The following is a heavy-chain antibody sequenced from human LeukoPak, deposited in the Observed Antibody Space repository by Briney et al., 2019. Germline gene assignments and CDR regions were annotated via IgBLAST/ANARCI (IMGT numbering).Heavy chain of an antibody. Sequence: ASVKVSCKASGYTFTGYYMHWVRQAPGQGLEWMGWINPNSGGTNYAQKFQGRVTMTRDTSISTAYMELSRLRSDDTAVYYCARGGGTTNYYYYYMDVWGKGTTVTVSS. V-gene: IGHV1-2*02. J-gene: IGHJ6*03. D-gene: IGHD2-15*01. CDR1: GYTFTGYY. CDR2: INPNSGGT. CDR3: ARGGGTTNYYYYYMDV.